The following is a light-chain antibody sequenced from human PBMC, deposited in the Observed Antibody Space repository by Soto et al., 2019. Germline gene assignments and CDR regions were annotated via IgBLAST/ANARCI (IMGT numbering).Light chain of an antibody. V-gene: IGKV1-33*01. Sequence: DIQMTQSPSSLSASVGDRVTITCQASQDISNYLNWYQQKPGKAPKLLIYDASNLEKGVPSRFSGSGFGTDFTFTISSLQPEDIATYYCQQYDNLPPFTFGPGTKVDIK. CDR1: QDISNY. CDR3: QQYDNLPPFT. CDR2: DAS. J-gene: IGKJ3*01.